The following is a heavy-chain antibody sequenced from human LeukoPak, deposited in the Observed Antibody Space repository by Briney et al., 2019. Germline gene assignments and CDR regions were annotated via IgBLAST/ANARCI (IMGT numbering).Heavy chain of an antibody. CDR2: INSDGSST. Sequence: GGSLRLSCAASGFTFSSYWMHWVRQAPGKGLVWVSRINSDGSSTSYADSVKGRFTISRDNAKNSLYLQMNSLRAEDTAVYYCARDRPALYYDFWSGTLDYWGQGTLVTVSS. CDR3: ARDRPALYYDFWSGTLDY. CDR1: GFTFSSYW. V-gene: IGHV3-74*01. D-gene: IGHD3-3*01. J-gene: IGHJ4*02.